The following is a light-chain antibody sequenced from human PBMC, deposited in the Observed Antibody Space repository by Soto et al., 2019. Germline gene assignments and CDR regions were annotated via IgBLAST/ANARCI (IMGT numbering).Light chain of an antibody. CDR3: QQYETYPLT. CDR1: QNINTW. J-gene: IGKJ4*01. Sequence: DIPMTQSPSTLSASVGDRVTITCRASQNINTWLAWYQQKPGKAPYLLIYKASNLQSGVPSRFSGSASGTEFTLTISSLHPDDIATYYCQQYETYPLTYGGGTKVEI. CDR2: KAS. V-gene: IGKV1-5*03.